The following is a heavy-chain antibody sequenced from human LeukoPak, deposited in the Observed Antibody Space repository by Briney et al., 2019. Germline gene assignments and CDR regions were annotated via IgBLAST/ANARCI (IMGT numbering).Heavy chain of an antibody. CDR2: INHSGST. V-gene: IGHV4-34*01. J-gene: IGHJ6*02. Sequence: SETLSLTCAVYGGSFSGYYWSWIRQPPGKGLEWIGEINHSGSTNYNPSLKSRVTISVDTSKNQFSLKLSSVTAADTAVYYCARGPDSAYYGSGSYYNVLYYYYGMGVWGQGTTVTVSS. D-gene: IGHD3-10*01. CDR3: ARGPDSAYYGSGSYYNVLYYYYGMGV. CDR1: GGSFSGYY.